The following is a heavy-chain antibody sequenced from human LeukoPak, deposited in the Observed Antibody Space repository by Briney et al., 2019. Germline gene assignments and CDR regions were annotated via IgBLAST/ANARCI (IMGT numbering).Heavy chain of an antibody. D-gene: IGHD5-18*01. CDR3: AREGDTASPVGAFDI. J-gene: IGHJ3*02. CDR2: IDYSGST. CDR1: GGSISSSSYY. Sequence: SETLSLTCTVSGGSISSSSYYWGWIRQPPGKGLEWIGSIDYSGSTYYSPSLKSRVTISVDTSKNQFSLKLSSVTAADTAVYYCAREGDTASPVGAFDIWGQGTMVTVSS. V-gene: IGHV4-39*02.